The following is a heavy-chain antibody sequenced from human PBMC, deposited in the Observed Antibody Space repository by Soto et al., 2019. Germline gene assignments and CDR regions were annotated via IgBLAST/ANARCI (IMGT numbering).Heavy chain of an antibody. D-gene: IGHD4-4*01. CDR1: DGSISSYY. CDR2: IYYSGST. J-gene: IGHJ6*02. Sequence: SDTLSLTCTVSDGSISSYYWSWIRQPPGKGLEWIGYIYYSGSTNYNPSLKSRVTISVDTSKNQFSLRLSSVTAADTAVYYCARDGDGRMTTNPYYYNGMDVWGPGITVTVSS. CDR3: ARDGDGRMTTNPYYYNGMDV. V-gene: IGHV4-59*01.